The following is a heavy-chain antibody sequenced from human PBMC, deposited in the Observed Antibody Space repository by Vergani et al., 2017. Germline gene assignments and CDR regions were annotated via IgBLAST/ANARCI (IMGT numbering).Heavy chain of an antibody. D-gene: IGHD3-16*01. V-gene: IGHV1-2*02. CDR3: ARGGETMGEGRQLFVQH. CDR1: VYTFTGYY. CDR2: INPNSGGT. J-gene: IGHJ1*01. Sequence: QVQLVQSGAEVKKPGASVKVSCKASVYTFTGYYMHCVRQAPGQGLEWMGWINPNSGGTNYAQKFQGRVTMTRDTSISTAYMELSRLRSDDTAVYYCARGGETMGEGRQLFVQHWGQGTLVTVSS.